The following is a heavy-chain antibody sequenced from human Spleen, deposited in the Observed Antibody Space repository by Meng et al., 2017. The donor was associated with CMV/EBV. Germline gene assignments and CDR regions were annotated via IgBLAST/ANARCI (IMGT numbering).Heavy chain of an antibody. Sequence: ASVKVSCKASGYTFTDYYIHWVRQAPGQGLEWMGWINPKSGGTHYTQKFQDRVTMTRDTSISTAYMELSRLRSDDTAVYYCARGVLWFGKDTWLDYWGQGTLVTVSS. CDR3: ARGVLWFGKDTWLDY. D-gene: IGHD3-10*01. V-gene: IGHV1-2*02. CDR2: INPKSGGT. J-gene: IGHJ4*02. CDR1: GYTFTDYY.